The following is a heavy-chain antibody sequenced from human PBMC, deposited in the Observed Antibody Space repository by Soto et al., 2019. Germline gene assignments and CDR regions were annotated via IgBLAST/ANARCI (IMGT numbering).Heavy chain of an antibody. Sequence: GGSLRLSCVVSGFTFSTYSINWVRQAPGKGLEWVSSISSRSDIYYADSVKGRFTISRDNAKNSVSLQMNSLRAEDTAVYYCAREYTAWPLAYGLDVWGQGTTVTVSS. D-gene: IGHD2-2*02. J-gene: IGHJ6*02. V-gene: IGHV3-21*01. CDR3: AREYTAWPLAYGLDV. CDR1: GFTFSTYS. CDR2: ISSRSDI.